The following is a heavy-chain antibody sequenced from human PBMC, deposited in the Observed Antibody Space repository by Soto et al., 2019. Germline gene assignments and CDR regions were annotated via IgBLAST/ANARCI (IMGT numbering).Heavy chain of an antibody. V-gene: IGHV1-69*08. CDR3: ARDRDHGPTDY. Sequence: QVQLVQSGAEVKKPGSSVKVSCKASGGTFSSYTISWVRQAPGQGLEWMGRIIPILGIANYAQKFQGRVTITADKSTSTAYMELSSLSSEDTAVYYCARDRDHGPTDYWGQGTLVTVSS. CDR1: GGTFSSYT. J-gene: IGHJ4*02. CDR2: IIPILGIA.